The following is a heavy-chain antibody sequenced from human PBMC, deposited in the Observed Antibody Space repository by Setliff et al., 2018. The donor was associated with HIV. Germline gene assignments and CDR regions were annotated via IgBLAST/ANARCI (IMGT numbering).Heavy chain of an antibody. Sequence: PSETLSLTCTVSGGTISSGGYYWSWIRQHPGKGLEWIGFIYHRGNTHYNSSLKSRLTISVDTSKNQFSLKVGSVTAADTAIYYCARSRNQRVYYYYYMDAWGKGTTGTVS. V-gene: IGHV4-31*03. CDR3: ARSRNQRVYYYYYMDA. J-gene: IGHJ6*03. CDR2: IYHRGNT. CDR1: GGTISSGGYY. D-gene: IGHD1-1*01.